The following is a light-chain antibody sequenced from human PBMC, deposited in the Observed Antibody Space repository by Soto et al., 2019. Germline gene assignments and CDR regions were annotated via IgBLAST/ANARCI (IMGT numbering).Light chain of an antibody. CDR3: QYADGYPRT. J-gene: IGKJ1*01. CDR2: KAS. V-gene: IGKV1-5*03. Sequence: DIQMTQSPSTLSASVGDRVTITCRASQSITDWLAWYQQKPGKAPKFLIYKASNLEGGVPSRFSGSGSGTDFTLTISSVQPDDFATYYCQYADGYPRTFGQGTKVEIK. CDR1: QSITDW.